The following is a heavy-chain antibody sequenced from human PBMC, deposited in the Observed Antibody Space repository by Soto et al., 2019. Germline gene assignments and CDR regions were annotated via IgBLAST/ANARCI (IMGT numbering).Heavy chain of an antibody. V-gene: IGHV4-31*03. D-gene: IGHD3-22*01. CDR1: GGSISSGGYY. CDR2: IYYSWST. Sequence: QVQLQESGPGLVKPSQTLSLTCTVSGGSISSGGYYWSWIRQHPGKGLEWIGYIYYSWSTYYNPSLKGRVTISVDTSKNQFSLKLSSVTAADTAVYYCARTYYYDSSGYPPSPLYFDSWGQGTLVTVSS. J-gene: IGHJ4*02. CDR3: ARTYYYDSSGYPPSPLYFDS.